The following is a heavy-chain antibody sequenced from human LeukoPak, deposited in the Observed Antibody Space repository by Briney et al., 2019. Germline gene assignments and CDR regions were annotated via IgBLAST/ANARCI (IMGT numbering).Heavy chain of an antibody. CDR1: GYTFTSYD. CDR2: MNPNSGNT. CDR3: ARARVLRFLEWFPGLDP. J-gene: IGHJ5*02. D-gene: IGHD3-3*01. Sequence: ASVKVSCKASGYTFTSYDINWVRQATGQGLEWMGWMNPNSGNTDYAQKFQGRVTMTRNTSISTAYMELSSLRSEDTAVYYCARARVLRFLEWFPGLDPWGQGTLVTVSS. V-gene: IGHV1-8*01.